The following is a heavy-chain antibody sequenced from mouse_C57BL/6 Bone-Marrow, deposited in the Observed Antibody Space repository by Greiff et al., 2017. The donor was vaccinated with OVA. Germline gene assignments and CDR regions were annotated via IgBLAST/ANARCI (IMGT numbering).Heavy chain of an antibody. Sequence: QVQLQQPGAELVRPGTSVKLSCKASGYTFTSYWMHWVKQRPGQGLEWIGVIDPSDSYTNYNQKFKGKATLTVDTSSSTACMQLSSLTSEDSAVYYCARGYYYGYAMDYWGQGTSVTVSS. CDR2: IDPSDSYT. CDR1: GYTFTSYW. V-gene: IGHV1-59*01. CDR3: ARGYYYGYAMDY. D-gene: IGHD1-1*01. J-gene: IGHJ4*01.